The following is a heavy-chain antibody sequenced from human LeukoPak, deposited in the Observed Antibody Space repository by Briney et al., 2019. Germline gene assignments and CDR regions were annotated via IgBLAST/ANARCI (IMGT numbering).Heavy chain of an antibody. CDR1: GYTFTSYG. CDR2: IRAYNGNT. V-gene: IGHV1-18*01. J-gene: IGHJ6*02. D-gene: IGHD2-8*02. CDR3: ARDAGGLRAGMDV. Sequence: GASVKVSCKASGYTFTSYGISWVRQAPGQGLEWIGRIRAYNGNTNNAQKLQGRVTMTTDTSTSTAYMELRSLRADDTAVYYCARDAGGLRAGMDVWGQGTTVTVSS.